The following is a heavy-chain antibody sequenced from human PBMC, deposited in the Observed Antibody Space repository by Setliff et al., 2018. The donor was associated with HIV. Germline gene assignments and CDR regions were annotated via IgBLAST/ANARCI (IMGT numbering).Heavy chain of an antibody. D-gene: IGHD3-9*01. V-gene: IGHV4-59*11. CDR3: ARTDWARTSYYYYYGMNV. CDR1: GGSFSLHY. J-gene: IGHJ6*02. CDR2: IYYDGST. Sequence: SETLSLTCAVYGGSFSLHYWSWIRQPPGKGLEWIGTIYYDGSTIYDPSLRSRVTISRDTSKNQFSLKLNSVTAADAAVYYCARTDWARTSYYYYYGMNVWGQGTTVTVSS.